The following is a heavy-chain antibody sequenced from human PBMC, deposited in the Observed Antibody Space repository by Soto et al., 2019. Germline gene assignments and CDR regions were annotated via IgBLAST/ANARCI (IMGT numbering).Heavy chain of an antibody. J-gene: IGHJ4*02. D-gene: IGHD1-1*01. CDR3: ARASRTTGTTAH. CDR1: GYSFTSYG. Sequence: PGEPLRICCKGSGYSFTSYGSSWVRQMPGKGLEWMGRIDPSDSYTNYSPSFQGHVTISADKSISTAYLQWSSLKASDTAMYYCARASRTTGTTAHWGQGTLVTVSS. V-gene: IGHV5-10-1*01. CDR2: IDPSDSYT.